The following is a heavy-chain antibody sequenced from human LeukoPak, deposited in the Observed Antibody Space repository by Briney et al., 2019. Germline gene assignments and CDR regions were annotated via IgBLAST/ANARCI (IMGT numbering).Heavy chain of an antibody. J-gene: IGHJ4*02. Sequence: ASVKVSCKASGYTFSSYYMHWVRQAPGQGLEWMGIINPSGGSTTYAQKFQGRVTVTSDTSTSTGYMELSSLRYEDTAGYYCARQSVRPGASPLFDYWGQGTLVTVSS. V-gene: IGHV1-46*01. CDR1: GYTFSSYY. D-gene: IGHD1-14*01. CDR3: ARQSVRPGASPLFDY. CDR2: INPSGGST.